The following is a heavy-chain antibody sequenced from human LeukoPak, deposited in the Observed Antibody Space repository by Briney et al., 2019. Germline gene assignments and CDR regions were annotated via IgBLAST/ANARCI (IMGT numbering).Heavy chain of an antibody. D-gene: IGHD6-19*01. V-gene: IGHV3-74*01. CDR1: GFTLSSSW. CDR3: ASWQFDY. Sequence: PGGSLRLSCAASGFTLSSSWMDWVRQAPGKGLVWVSRINGDGSSTIYADSVKGRFTISRDNAKNTLYLQMNSLEAEDTAVYYCASWQFDYWGQGTLVTVSS. J-gene: IGHJ4*02. CDR2: INGDGSST.